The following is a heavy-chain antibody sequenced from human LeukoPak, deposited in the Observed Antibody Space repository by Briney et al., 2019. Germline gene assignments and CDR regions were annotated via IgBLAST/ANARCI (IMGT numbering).Heavy chain of an antibody. Sequence: GGALRLSCVASGVSVCSYWMHWVRQAPGKGLVWVSHIFSDGSSTSYAYSVKGRITISSDTTENTLYLQMNPLRTEDTAVYYCARGYCASTSCPKAYYFDYWGQGTLVSVSS. D-gene: IGHD2-2*01. J-gene: IGHJ4*02. CDR2: IFSDGSST. CDR3: ARGYCASTSCPKAYYFDY. CDR1: GVSVCSYW. V-gene: IGHV3-74*01.